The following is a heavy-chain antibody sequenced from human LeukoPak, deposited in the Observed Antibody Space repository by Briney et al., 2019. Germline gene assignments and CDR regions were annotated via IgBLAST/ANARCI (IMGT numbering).Heavy chain of an antibody. CDR3: AKRVFGSSFDP. J-gene: IGHJ5*02. CDR2: IKNDGSTT. D-gene: IGHD3-16*01. V-gene: IGHV3-74*01. CDR1: GFTFSSYW. Sequence: GGSLRLSCAASGFTFSSYWMHWVRQPPGKGLVWVSRIKNDGSTTTYADSVKGRFTVSRDNAKNTLYLQMNSLRAEDTAVYYCAKRVFGSSFDPWGQGTLVTVSS.